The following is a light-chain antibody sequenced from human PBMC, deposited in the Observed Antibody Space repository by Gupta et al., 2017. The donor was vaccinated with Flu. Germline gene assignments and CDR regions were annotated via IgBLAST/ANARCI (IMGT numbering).Light chain of an antibody. J-gene: IGLJ3*02. CDR1: SLRSYY. Sequence: SSELTQDPAVSVALVQTVRITCQGDSLRSYYASGYQQTPGQAPVLVIYGENKRPSGIPDRFSGSRSGNTASLTITVAQAEDEADYYCNSRDSSGNHLWVFGGGTKLTVL. CDR2: GEN. CDR3: NSRDSSGNHLWV. V-gene: IGLV3-19*01.